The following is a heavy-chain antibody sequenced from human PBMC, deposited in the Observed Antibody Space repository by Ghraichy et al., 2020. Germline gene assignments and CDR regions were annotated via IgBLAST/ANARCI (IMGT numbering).Heavy chain of an antibody. J-gene: IGHJ6*02. V-gene: IGHV4-59*01. Sequence: SETLSLTCTVSGGSISTYYWSWIRQPPGKGLEWIGYIYNNGSTKYNPSLKSRVTISVDTSKNQFSLKLRFVTAADTAVYYCARVRWYYGSGRLVKYYGMDVWGQGTTVTVSS. CDR1: GGSISTYY. D-gene: IGHD3-10*01. CDR2: IYNNGST. CDR3: ARVRWYYGSGRLVKYYGMDV.